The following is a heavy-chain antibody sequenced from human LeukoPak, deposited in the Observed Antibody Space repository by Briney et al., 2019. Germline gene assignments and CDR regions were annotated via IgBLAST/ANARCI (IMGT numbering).Heavy chain of an antibody. J-gene: IGHJ4*02. CDR3: ARARGYSSGWYFFSLGY. V-gene: IGHV3-30*03. Sequence: GGSLRLSCAASGFTFSSYGMHWVRQAPGKGLEWVAVISYDGSNKYYADSVKGRFTISRDNSKNTLYLQMNSLRAEDTAVYYCARARGYSSGWYFFSLGYWGQGTLVTVSS. CDR2: ISYDGSNK. D-gene: IGHD6-19*01. CDR1: GFTFSSYG.